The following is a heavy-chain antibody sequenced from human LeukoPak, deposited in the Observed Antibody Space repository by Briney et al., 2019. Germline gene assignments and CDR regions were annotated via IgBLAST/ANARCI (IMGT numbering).Heavy chain of an antibody. CDR1: GYTFTSYG. D-gene: IGHD6-19*01. CDR3: ARDRRIAVAGTIMSY. J-gene: IGHJ4*02. V-gene: IGHV1-18*01. CDR2: ISAYNGNT. Sequence: ASVKVSCKASGYTFTSYGISWVRQAPGQGLEWMGWISAYNGNTNYAQKLQGRVTMTTDTSTSTAYMGLRSLRSDDTAVYYCARDRRIAVAGTIMSYWGQGTLVTVSS.